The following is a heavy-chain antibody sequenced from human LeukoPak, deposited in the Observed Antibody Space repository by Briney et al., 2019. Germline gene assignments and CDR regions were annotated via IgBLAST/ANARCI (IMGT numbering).Heavy chain of an antibody. V-gene: IGHV1-69*05. J-gene: IGHJ4*02. CDR2: IIPIFGTA. Sequence: SVKVSCKASGGTFSSYAISWVRQAPGQGLEWMGRIIPIFGTANYAQKLQGRVTITTDESTSTAYMELSSLRSEDTAVYYCARDIAAGTFDYWGQGTLVTVSS. CDR3: ARDIAAGTFDY. D-gene: IGHD6-13*01. CDR1: GGTFSSYA.